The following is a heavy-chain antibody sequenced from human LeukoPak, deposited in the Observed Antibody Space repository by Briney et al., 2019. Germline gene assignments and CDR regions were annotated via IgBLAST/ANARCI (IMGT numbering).Heavy chain of an antibody. CDR1: GFTFSSYS. J-gene: IGHJ5*02. V-gene: IGHV3-21*01. CDR2: ISSSSSYI. Sequence: GGSLRLSCAASGFTFSSYSMNWVRQAPGKGLEWVSSISSSSSYIYYADSVKGRFTISRDNAKNSLYLQMNSLRAEDTAVYYCARGAVDIVVVPAAIGWFDPWGQGTLVTVSS. CDR3: ARGAVDIVVVPAAIGWFDP. D-gene: IGHD2-2*03.